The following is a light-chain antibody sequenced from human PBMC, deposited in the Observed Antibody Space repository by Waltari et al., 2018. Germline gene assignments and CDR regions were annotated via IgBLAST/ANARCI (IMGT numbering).Light chain of an antibody. CDR3: YSSDSTGLRV. CDR2: EDT. CDR1: ELPRKY. J-gene: IGLJ1*01. V-gene: IGLV3-10*01. Sequence: SYELTQTPSVSVSPGQTARITCSGHELPRKYAYWFQQKSGQAPRLVIYEDTKRPSGIPERFSGSSSGTVATLTITGAQVDDDADYYCYSSDSTGLRVFGGGTTVVVL.